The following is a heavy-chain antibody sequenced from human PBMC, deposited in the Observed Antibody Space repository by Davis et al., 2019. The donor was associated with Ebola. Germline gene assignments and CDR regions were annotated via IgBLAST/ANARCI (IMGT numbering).Heavy chain of an antibody. V-gene: IGHV3-21*01. Sequence: PGGSLRLSCAASGFTFSSYSMNWVRQAPGKGLEWVSSISSSSSYIYYADSVKGRFTISRDNAKNSLYLQMNSLRAEDTAVYYCARGECSSTSCPRWYYYYGMDVWGQGTTVTVSS. CDR3: ARGECSSTSCPRWYYYYGMDV. J-gene: IGHJ6*02. CDR2: ISSSSSYI. D-gene: IGHD2-2*01. CDR1: GFTFSSYS.